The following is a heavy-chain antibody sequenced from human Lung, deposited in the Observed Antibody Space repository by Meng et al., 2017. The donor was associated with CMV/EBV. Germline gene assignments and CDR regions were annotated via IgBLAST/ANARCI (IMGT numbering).Heavy chain of an antibody. CDR2: ININTGNP. D-gene: IGHD6-19*01. V-gene: IGHV7-4-1*01. CDR3: ARGNGWRFDY. CDR1: GYTFTSSS. J-gene: IGHJ4*02. Sequence: QVQLVQSCFELKKPWDSVKVSCHAAGYTFTSSSMEWVRHAPGQGLAWMGWININTGNPTYAQGFTGRFVFSLDTSVSTAYLQIDSLKADDTAVYYCARGNGWRFDYWGQGTLVTVSS.